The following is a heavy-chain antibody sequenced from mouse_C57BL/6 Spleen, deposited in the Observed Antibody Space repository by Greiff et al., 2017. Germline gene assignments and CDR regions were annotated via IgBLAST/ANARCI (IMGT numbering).Heavy chain of an antibody. V-gene: IGHV1-52*01. CDR1: GYTFTSYW. Sequence: VQLQQPGAELVRPGSSVKLSCKASGYTFTSYWMHWVKQRPIQGLEWIGNIDPSDSDTHYNQKFKDKATLTVDKSSSTAYMQLSSLTSEDSAVYYCAKLVRDDYWGQGTTLTVSS. CDR3: AKLVRDDY. CDR2: IDPSDSDT. J-gene: IGHJ2*01. D-gene: IGHD2-14*01.